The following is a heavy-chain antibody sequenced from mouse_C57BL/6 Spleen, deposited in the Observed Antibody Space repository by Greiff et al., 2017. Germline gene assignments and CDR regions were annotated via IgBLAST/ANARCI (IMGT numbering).Heavy chain of an antibody. Sequence: VQLQQPGAELVKPGASVKMSCKASGYTFTSYWITWVKQRPGQRLEWIGDIYPGSGSTNYNEKFKSKATLTVDTSSSTAYMQLSSLTSEDSAVYYCARERSYYGSSPFAYWGQGTLVTVSA. V-gene: IGHV1-55*01. CDR2: IYPGSGST. CDR3: ARERSYYGSSPFAY. CDR1: GYTFTSYW. D-gene: IGHD1-1*01. J-gene: IGHJ3*01.